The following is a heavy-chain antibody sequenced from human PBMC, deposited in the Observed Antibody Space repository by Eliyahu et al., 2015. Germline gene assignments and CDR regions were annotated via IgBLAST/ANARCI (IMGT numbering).Heavy chain of an antibody. Sequence: EVQLVESGGGLVKPGGSLRLSCXASGFTFSSYSMNXVRQAPGKGXEWVSXISSSSSYIYYADSVKGRFTISRDNAKNSLYLQMNSLRAEDTAVYYCARARVVDYEPFDYWGQGTLVTVSS. CDR1: GFTFSSYS. V-gene: IGHV3-21*01. D-gene: IGHD2-15*01. CDR3: ARARVVDYEPFDY. J-gene: IGHJ4*02. CDR2: ISSSSSYI.